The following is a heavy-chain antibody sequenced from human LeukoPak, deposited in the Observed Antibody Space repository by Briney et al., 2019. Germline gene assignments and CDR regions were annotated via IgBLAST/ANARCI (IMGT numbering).Heavy chain of an antibody. Sequence: GGSLRLSCSASGFTFSSYAMHWVRQAPGKGLEYVSAISSNGGSTYYADSVKGGFTISRDNSKNTLYLQMSSLRAEDTAVYYCVKDQYTAMPDAFDIWGQGTMVTVSS. CDR3: VKDQYTAMPDAFDI. D-gene: IGHD5-18*01. CDR1: GFTFSSYA. J-gene: IGHJ3*02. CDR2: ISSNGGST. V-gene: IGHV3-64D*06.